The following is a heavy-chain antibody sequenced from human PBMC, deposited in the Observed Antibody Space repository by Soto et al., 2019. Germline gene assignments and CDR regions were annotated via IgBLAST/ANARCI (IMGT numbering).Heavy chain of an antibody. D-gene: IGHD5-12*01. CDR1: GGSVSSGSYY. CDR2: IYYSGST. V-gene: IGHV4-61*01. Sequence: SETLSLTCTVSGGSVSSGSYYWSWIRQPPGKGLGWIGYIYYSGSTNYNPSLKSRVTISVDTSKNQFSLKLSSVTAADTAVYYCARGGYSGYDPSFDYWGQGTLVTVS. J-gene: IGHJ4*02. CDR3: ARGGYSGYDPSFDY.